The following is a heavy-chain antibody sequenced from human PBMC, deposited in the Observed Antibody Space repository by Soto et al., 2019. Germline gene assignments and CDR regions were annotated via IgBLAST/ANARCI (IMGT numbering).Heavy chain of an antibody. Sequence: SEPLPLTCTVSGGPIGSYYWSWIRQPPGKGLEVTGDIYHSDSINYNPYLKSRVIISVDTSKNQFSLRLSSVTAADTAVYYCARAYCSTSGYSLDPRGQGILVTVSS. CDR2: IYHSDSI. D-gene: IGHD2-2*01. J-gene: IGHJ5*02. CDR1: GGPIGSYY. CDR3: ARAYCSTSGYSLDP. V-gene: IGHV4-59*12.